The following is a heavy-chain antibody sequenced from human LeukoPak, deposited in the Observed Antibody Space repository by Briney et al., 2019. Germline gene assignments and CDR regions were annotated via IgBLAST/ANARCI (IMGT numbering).Heavy chain of an antibody. Sequence: PSETLSLTCTVSGGSISSYYWSWIRQPPGKGLEWIGYIYYSGSTNYNPSLKSRVTISVDTSKNQFSLKLSSVTAADTAVYYCARDRPSGSYYDYWGQGTLVTVSS. D-gene: IGHD1-26*01. CDR3: ARDRPSGSYYDY. J-gene: IGHJ4*02. CDR1: GGSISSYY. V-gene: IGHV4-59*01. CDR2: IYYSGST.